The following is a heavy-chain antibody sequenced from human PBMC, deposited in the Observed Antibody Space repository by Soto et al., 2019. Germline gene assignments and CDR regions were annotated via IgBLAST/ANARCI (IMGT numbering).Heavy chain of an antibody. CDR1: GFTFSSDW. Sequence: EVQLVESGGGLVQPGGSLRLSCAGSGFTFSSDWMHWVRQDPGKGLVWVSRLNSDGTSANYADSVKGRFTISRDNAKNTLFLQMNSLTAEGTALYYCARGPYGWFGFDYWGQGTLVTVSS. D-gene: IGHD3-10*01. CDR3: ARGPYGWFGFDY. CDR2: LNSDGTSA. V-gene: IGHV3-74*01. J-gene: IGHJ4*02.